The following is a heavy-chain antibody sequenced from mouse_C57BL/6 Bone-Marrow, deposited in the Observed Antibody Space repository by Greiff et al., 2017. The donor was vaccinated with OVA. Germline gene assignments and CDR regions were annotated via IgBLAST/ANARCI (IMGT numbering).Heavy chain of an antibody. CDR2: IYPGDGDT. V-gene: IGHV1-80*01. CDR1: GYAFSSYW. D-gene: IGHD1-1*01. CDR3: ARSHYGSSSDYYAMDY. J-gene: IGHJ4*01. Sequence: VQLKESGAELVKPGASVKISCKASGYAFSSYWMNWVKQRPGKGLEWIGQIYPGDGDTNYNGKFKGKATLTADKSSSTAYMQLSSLTSEDSAVYFCARSHYGSSSDYYAMDYWGQGTSVTVSS.